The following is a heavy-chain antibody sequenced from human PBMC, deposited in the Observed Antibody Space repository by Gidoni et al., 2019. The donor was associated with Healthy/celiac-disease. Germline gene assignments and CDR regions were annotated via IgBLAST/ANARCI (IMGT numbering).Heavy chain of an antibody. V-gene: IGHV3-23*01. J-gene: IGHJ3*02. Sequence: EVQLLASGGVLVQPGGSLRLSFAASGFTFTRYAMSWVRQAPGKGLEWVSAISGSGGSTYYADSVKGRFTISRDNSKNTLYLQMNSLRAEDTAVYYCAKGLQPCGDCPDAFDIWGQGTMVTVSS. D-gene: IGHD2-21*02. CDR3: AKGLQPCGDCPDAFDI. CDR2: ISGSGGST. CDR1: GFTFTRYA.